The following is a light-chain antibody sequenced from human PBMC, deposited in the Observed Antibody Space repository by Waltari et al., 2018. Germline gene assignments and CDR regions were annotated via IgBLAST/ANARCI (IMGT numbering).Light chain of an antibody. CDR2: KGN. CDR1: SGSVSTTSY. V-gene: IGLV8-61*01. Sequence: QTVVTQEPSLSVSPGGTVTLTCALSSGSVSTTSYATWYRQTPGQPPRTLLYKGNTPSSGVPDRLSGSILGNKVALTITGAQADDESDYYCSLYMGSGIWVFGGGTKLTVL. J-gene: IGLJ3*02. CDR3: SLYMGSGIWV.